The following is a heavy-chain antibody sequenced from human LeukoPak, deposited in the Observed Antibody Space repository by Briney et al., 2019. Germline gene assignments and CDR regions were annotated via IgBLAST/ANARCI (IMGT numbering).Heavy chain of an antibody. CDR3: ARVPDPRYHYFHP. CDR1: GCSISGYY. CDR2: IYGSGSI. V-gene: IGHV4-4*07. Sequence: SETLSLTCTVSGCSISGYYWSWLRQAAGKGLEWVGRIYGSGSINYNPSLKRRVIMSVDTSKNQLSLKLTSVPAADTAVYYCARVPDPRYHYFHPWGQGTLVTVSS. D-gene: IGHD3-9*01. J-gene: IGHJ5*02.